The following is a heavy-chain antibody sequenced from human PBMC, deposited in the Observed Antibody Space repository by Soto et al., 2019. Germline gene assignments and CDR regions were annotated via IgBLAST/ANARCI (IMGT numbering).Heavy chain of an antibody. V-gene: IGHV5-51*01. Sequence: PGESLKISCKGSGYSFTTYWIGWVRQMPGKGLEWMGIIYPDDSDTRYSPSFQGQVTISADKSISTAYLHWSSLKASDTAMYYCSRQARPQAEYFQHWGQGTLVIVSS. J-gene: IGHJ1*01. D-gene: IGHD1-1*01. CDR2: IYPDDSDT. CDR3: SRQARPQAEYFQH. CDR1: GYSFTTYW.